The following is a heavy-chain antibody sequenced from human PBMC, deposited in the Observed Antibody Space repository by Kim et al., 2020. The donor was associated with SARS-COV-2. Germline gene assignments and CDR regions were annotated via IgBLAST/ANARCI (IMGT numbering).Heavy chain of an antibody. CDR1: GGSISSSSYY. V-gene: IGHV4-39*01. D-gene: IGHD3-22*01. CDR3: ATYYYDSSGYETEPYYFVY. J-gene: IGHJ4*02. Sequence: SETLSLTCTVSGGSISSSSYYWGWIRQPPGKGLEWIGSIYYSGSTYYNPSLKSRVTISVDTSKNQFSLKLSSVTAADTAVYYCATYYYDSSGYETEPYYFVYWGQGPLVTVSS. CDR2: IYYSGST.